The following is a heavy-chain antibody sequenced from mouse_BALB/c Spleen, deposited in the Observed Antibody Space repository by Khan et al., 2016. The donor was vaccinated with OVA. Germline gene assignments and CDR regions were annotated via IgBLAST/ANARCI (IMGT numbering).Heavy chain of an antibody. CDR1: GYSITSGYG. CDR3: ARTARINY. J-gene: IGHJ2*01. Sequence: QLEESGPGLVKPSQSLSLTCTVTGYSITSGYGWNWIRQFPGNKLEWMGYISYSGSTNYNPSLKSRISITRDTSKNQFFLQLNSVTTEDTATYYCARTARINYWGQGTTLTVSS. V-gene: IGHV3-2*02. D-gene: IGHD1-2*01. CDR2: ISYSGST.